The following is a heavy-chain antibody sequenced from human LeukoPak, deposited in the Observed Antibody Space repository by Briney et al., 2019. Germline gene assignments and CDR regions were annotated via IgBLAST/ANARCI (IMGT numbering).Heavy chain of an antibody. CDR3: ARAVDSGSYYGWFDP. CDR1: GFTFSSYA. J-gene: IGHJ5*02. D-gene: IGHD1-26*01. Sequence: PGGSLRLSCAASGFTFSSYAMHWVRQAPGKGLEWVAVISYDGSNKYYADSVKGRFTISRDNSKNTLYLQMNSLRAEDTAVYYCARAVDSGSYYGWFDPWGQGTLVTVSS. V-gene: IGHV3-30*04. CDR2: ISYDGSNK.